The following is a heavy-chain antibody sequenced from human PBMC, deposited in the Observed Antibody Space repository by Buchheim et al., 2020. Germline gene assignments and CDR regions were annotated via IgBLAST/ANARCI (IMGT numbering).Heavy chain of an antibody. J-gene: IGHJ4*02. V-gene: IGHV3-30*01. D-gene: IGHD6-13*01. CDR3: ARGQQLPFDY. CDR2: ISYDGSNK. CDR1: GFTFSSYA. Sequence: QVQLVESGGGVVQPGRSLRLSCAASGFTFSSYAMHWVRQAPGKGLEWVAVISYDGSNKYYADSVKGRFTISRDNSKNTLYLQMNSLRAEDTAVYYCARGQQLPFDYWGQETL.